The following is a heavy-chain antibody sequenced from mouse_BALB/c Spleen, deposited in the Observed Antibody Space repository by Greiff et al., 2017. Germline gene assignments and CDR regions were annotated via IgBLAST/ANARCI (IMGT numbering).Heavy chain of an antibody. Sequence: EVQLVESGAELVKPGASVKLSCTASGFNIKDTYMHWVKQRPEQGLEWIGRIDPANGNTKYDPKFQGKATITADTSSNTAYLQLSSLTSEDTAVYYCATFTTVVATDWYFDVWGAGTTVTVSS. CDR3: ATFTTVVATDWYFDV. CDR2: IDPANGNT. J-gene: IGHJ1*01. V-gene: IGHV14-3*02. CDR1: GFNIKDTY. D-gene: IGHD1-1*01.